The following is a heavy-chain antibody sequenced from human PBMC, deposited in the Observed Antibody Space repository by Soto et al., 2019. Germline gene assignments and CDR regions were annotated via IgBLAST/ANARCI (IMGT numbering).Heavy chain of an antibody. CDR1: GGTFNSYA. J-gene: IGHJ4*02. Sequence: SVKVSCTASGGTFNSYAISWVRQAPGQGLEWMGGIIPIFGTANYAQKFQGRVTITADESTSTAYMELSSLRSEDTAVYYCARDGGYYDSSGYAFDYWGQGTLVTVS. CDR2: IIPIFGTA. D-gene: IGHD3-22*01. V-gene: IGHV1-69*13. CDR3: ARDGGYYDSSGYAFDY.